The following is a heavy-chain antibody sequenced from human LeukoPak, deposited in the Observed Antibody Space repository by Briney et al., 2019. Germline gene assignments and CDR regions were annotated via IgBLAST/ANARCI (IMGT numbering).Heavy chain of an antibody. J-gene: IGHJ4*02. CDR3: ASYEVDIVVVPAANFGFDY. CDR1: GGSISSYY. V-gene: IGHV4-59*05. Sequence: PSETLSLTCTVSGGSISSYYWSWIRQPPGKGLEWIGSIYYSGGTYYNPSLKSRVTISVDTSKNQFSLKLSSVTAADTAVYYCASYEVDIVVVPAANFGFDYWGQGTLVTVSS. CDR2: IYYSGGT. D-gene: IGHD2-2*01.